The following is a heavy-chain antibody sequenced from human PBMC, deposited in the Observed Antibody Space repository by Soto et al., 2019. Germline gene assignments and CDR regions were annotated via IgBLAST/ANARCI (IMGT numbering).Heavy chain of an antibody. CDR3: TRLRYCSGGSCDPYWYFDL. Sequence: EVQLVESGGGLVQPGGSLKLSCAASGFTFSGSAMHWVRQASGKGLEWVGRIRSKANSYATAYAASVKGRFTISRDDSKNPAYLQMNRLKTEDTAVYYCTRLRYCSGGSCDPYWYFDLWGRGTLVTVSS. V-gene: IGHV3-73*01. CDR2: IRSKANSYAT. J-gene: IGHJ2*01. D-gene: IGHD2-15*01. CDR1: GFTFSGSA.